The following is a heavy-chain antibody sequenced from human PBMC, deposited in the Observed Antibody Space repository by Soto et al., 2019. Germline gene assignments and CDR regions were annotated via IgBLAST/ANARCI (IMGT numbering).Heavy chain of an antibody. CDR1: GYSFTSYW. CDR2: IYPGDSDT. V-gene: IGHV5-51*01. Sequence: GESLKISCKGSGYSFTSYWIGWVRQMPGKGLEWMGIIYPGDSDTRYSPSFQGQVTISADKSISTAYLQWSSLKASDTAMYYCARQVGYCSSTSCYTSSGMDVCGQGTTVTVSS. J-gene: IGHJ6*02. CDR3: ARQVGYCSSTSCYTSSGMDV. D-gene: IGHD2-2*02.